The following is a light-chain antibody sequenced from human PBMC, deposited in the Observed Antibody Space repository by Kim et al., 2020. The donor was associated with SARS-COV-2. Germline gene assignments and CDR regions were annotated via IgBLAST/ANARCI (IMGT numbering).Light chain of an antibody. Sequence: GSVGDRVTITCRASQGISSYLAWYQQKPGKAPNRLIYTASTLQSGVPSRFSGSGSGTEFTLTISSLQPEDFATYYCQRLNSYPRTFGQGTKVDIK. CDR3: QRLNSYPRT. J-gene: IGKJ1*01. V-gene: IGKV1-9*01. CDR2: TAS. CDR1: QGISSY.